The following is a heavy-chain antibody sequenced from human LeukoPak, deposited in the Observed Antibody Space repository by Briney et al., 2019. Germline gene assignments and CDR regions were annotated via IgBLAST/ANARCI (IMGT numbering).Heavy chain of an antibody. CDR1: GYTFTSYY. D-gene: IGHD3-16*01. CDR3: TRHLRQEQGERSNWFDP. Sequence: GASVKVSCKASGYTFTSYYMHWVRQAPGQGLEWMGIINPSGGSTSYAQKFQGRVTMTSDTSTSTVYMELSSLRSEDTAVYYCTRHLRQEQGERSNWFDPWGQGTLVTVSS. CDR2: INPSGGST. J-gene: IGHJ5*02. V-gene: IGHV1-46*01.